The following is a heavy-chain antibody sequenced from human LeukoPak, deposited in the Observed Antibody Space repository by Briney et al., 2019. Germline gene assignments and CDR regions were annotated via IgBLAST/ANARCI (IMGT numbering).Heavy chain of an antibody. CDR3: ARVNGQWLGYPKTYYYYYMDV. Sequence: PSETLSLTCTVSGYSISSGYYWGWIRQPPGKGLEWIGSIYHSGSTHYNPSLKSRVTISVDTSKNQFSLKLSSVTAADTAVYYCARVNGQWLGYPKTYYYYYMDVWGKGTTVTVSS. V-gene: IGHV4-38-2*02. CDR2: IYHSGST. J-gene: IGHJ6*03. CDR1: GYSISSGYY. D-gene: IGHD6-19*01.